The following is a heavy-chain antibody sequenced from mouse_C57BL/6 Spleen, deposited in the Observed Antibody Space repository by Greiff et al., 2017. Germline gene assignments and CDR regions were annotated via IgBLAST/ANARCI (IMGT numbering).Heavy chain of an antibody. V-gene: IGHV1-55*01. Sequence: VQLQQSGAELVKPGASVKMSCKASGYTFTSYWITWVKQRPGQGLEWIGDIYPGSGSTNYNEKFKSKATLTVDTSSSTAYMQLSSLTSEDSAVYYCARGGYYDPAWFAYWGQGTLVTVSA. CDR3: ARGGYYDPAWFAY. J-gene: IGHJ3*01. CDR2: IYPGSGST. D-gene: IGHD2-4*01. CDR1: GYTFTSYW.